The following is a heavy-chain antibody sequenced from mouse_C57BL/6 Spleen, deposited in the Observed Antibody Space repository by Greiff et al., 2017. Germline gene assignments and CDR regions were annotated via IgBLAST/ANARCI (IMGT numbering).Heavy chain of an antibody. D-gene: IGHD3-2*02. CDR3: ARGSDWYFDV. CDR2: INPSSGYT. V-gene: IGHV1-7*01. CDR1: GYAFSSYW. Sequence: QVQLKQSGAELVKPGASVKISCKASGYAFSSYWMNWVKQRPGQGLEWIGYINPSSGYTKYNQKFKDKATLTADKSSSTAYMQLSSLTYEDSAVYYCARGSDWYFDVWGTGTTVTVSS. J-gene: IGHJ1*03.